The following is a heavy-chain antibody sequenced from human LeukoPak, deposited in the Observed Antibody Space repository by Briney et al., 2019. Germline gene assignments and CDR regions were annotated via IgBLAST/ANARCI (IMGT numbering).Heavy chain of an antibody. Sequence: GGSLRLSCAASGFTFSGYGMHWFRQTPGKGLEWVAVIAYDGSRAFYADSVKGRFTISRDNSENTMSVQMDDLRAEDTAVYYCTRYNNDHFDYWGQGTLVTVSS. J-gene: IGHJ4*02. D-gene: IGHD1-14*01. CDR3: TRYNNDHFDY. CDR1: GFTFSGYG. V-gene: IGHV3-33*08. CDR2: IAYDGSRA.